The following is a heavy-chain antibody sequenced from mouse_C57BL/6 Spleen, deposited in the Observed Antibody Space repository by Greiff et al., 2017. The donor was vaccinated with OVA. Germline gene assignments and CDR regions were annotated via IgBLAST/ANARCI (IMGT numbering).Heavy chain of an antibody. CDR2: IYPGDGDT. V-gene: IGHV1-82*01. CDR1: GYAFSSSW. J-gene: IGHJ4*01. CDR3: ARHPYYAMDY. Sequence: QVQLQQSGPELVKPGASVKISCKASGYAFSSSWMNWVKQRPGKGLEWIGRIYPGDGDTNYNGKFKGKATLTADKSSSTAYMQLSSLTSEDSAVYFCARHPYYAMDYWGLGTSVTVSS.